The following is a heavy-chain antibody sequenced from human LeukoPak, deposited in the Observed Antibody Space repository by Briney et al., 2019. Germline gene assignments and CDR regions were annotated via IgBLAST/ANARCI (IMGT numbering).Heavy chain of an antibody. CDR1: GGSISNYY. CDR2: ISYSGST. Sequence: PSETLSLTCAVSGGSISNYYWSWIRQPPGKGLEWIGYISYSGSTNYNPSLKSRATISLDTSKSRFSLNLSSVTAADTAVYYCARGVGATTSLLHWGQGTLVTVSS. V-gene: IGHV4-59*01. D-gene: IGHD1-26*01. CDR3: ARGVGATTSLLH. J-gene: IGHJ4*02.